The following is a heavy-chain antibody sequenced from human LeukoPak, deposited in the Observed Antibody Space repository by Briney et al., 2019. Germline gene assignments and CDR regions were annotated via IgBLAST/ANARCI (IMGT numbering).Heavy chain of an antibody. CDR1: GASISSSY. J-gene: IGHJ3*02. D-gene: IGHD3-22*01. CDR2: INDSGNT. CDR3: ARGYYDSRGYSNTFDI. V-gene: IGHV4-59*01. Sequence: PSETLSLTCAVSGASISSSYWSWIRQPPGKGLEWIGYINDSGNTKYNPSLESRVTISVDASNNQFSLRLSSVTAADTAFYYCARGYYDSRGYSNTFDIWGQGTLVTVSS.